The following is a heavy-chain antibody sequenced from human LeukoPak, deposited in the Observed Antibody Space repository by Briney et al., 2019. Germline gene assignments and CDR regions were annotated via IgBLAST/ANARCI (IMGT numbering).Heavy chain of an antibody. D-gene: IGHD3-10*01. CDR3: ARVGAGTVYYGSGRNYYYYYMDV. V-gene: IGHV1-2*02. CDR2: INPNSGGT. J-gene: IGHJ6*03. Sequence: ASVKVYCKASGLTFTGYYMHWVRQAPGHGLEWIGWINPNSGGTNYAQKFQGRVTMTRDTSKNQFSLKLSSVTAADTAVYFCARVGAGTVYYGSGRNYYYYYMDVWGEGTTVTISS. CDR1: GLTFTGYY.